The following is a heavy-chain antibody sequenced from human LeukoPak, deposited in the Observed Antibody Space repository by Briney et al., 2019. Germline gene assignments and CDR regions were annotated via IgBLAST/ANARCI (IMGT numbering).Heavy chain of an antibody. J-gene: IGHJ2*01. CDR1: GFTVSSNY. D-gene: IGHD4-11*01. Sequence: GGSLRLSCAASGFTVSSNYMSWVRQAPGKGLGRVPVIYSGGSTYYADSVKGRFPIPRDNSNNTLYLQMNSLRAEGTAVYYCARDTVRSRGYFDLWGRGTLVTVSS. CDR2: IYSGGST. CDR3: ARDTVRSRGYFDL. V-gene: IGHV3-53*01.